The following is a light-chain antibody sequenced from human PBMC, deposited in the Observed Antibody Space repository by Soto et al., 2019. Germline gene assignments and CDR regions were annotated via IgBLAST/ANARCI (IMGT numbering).Light chain of an antibody. Sequence: EVVMTQSPATLSVSPGERATLSCRASQSVSSDLAWYQHKPGQAPRLLIYGASSRATGIPVRFSGSGSGTEFTLTISSMQSEDVAVYYCQHYKNRPLNFGGGTKV. J-gene: IGKJ4*01. CDR3: QHYKNRPLN. CDR1: QSVSSD. V-gene: IGKV3-15*01. CDR2: GAS.